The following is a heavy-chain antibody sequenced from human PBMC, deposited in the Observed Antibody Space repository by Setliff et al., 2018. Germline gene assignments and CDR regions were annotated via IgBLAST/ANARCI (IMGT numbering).Heavy chain of an antibody. CDR3: VRPSAGYSRPFNV. D-gene: IGHD2-15*01. Sequence: GESLKISCKDSGYSFSISWIGWVRRMPGKGLDWMGIIYPGDPQIRYSPSFQGQVTISADKSTSTAYLEWSSLKASDTAMYYCVRPSAGYSRPFNVWGQGTMVTVSS. J-gene: IGHJ3*01. CDR1: GYSFSISW. CDR2: IYPGDPQI. V-gene: IGHV5-51*01.